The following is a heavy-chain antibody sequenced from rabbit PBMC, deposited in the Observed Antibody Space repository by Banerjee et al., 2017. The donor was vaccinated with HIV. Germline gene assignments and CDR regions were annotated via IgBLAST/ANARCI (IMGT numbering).Heavy chain of an antibody. CDR3: ARTADNLYCGFFNL. CDR2: IYTGDGIA. V-gene: IGHV1S40*01. J-gene: IGHJ4*01. Sequence: QSLEESGGGLVQPEGSLTLTCTASGFSFSSSYYMCWVRQAPGKGLEWIGCIYTGDGIAYYASWAKGRFTISKTSSTTVTLQMTSLTAADTATYFCARTADNLYCGFFNLWGQGTLVTVS. D-gene: IGHD1-1*01. CDR1: GFSFSSSYY.